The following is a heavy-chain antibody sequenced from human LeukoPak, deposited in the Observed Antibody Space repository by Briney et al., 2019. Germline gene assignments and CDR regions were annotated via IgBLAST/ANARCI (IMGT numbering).Heavy chain of an antibody. CDR1: GFTFRSHG. D-gene: IGHD6-13*01. Sequence: GGSLRLACAASGFTFRSHGMHWVRQAPGKGLEWVTFIGYDGSNKYYADSVKGRFTISRDNSKNTLYLQMNSLRAEDTAVYYCARASYSSSWYEDYGMDVWGQGTTVTVSS. V-gene: IGHV3-30*02. J-gene: IGHJ6*02. CDR2: IGYDGSNK. CDR3: ARASYSSSWYEDYGMDV.